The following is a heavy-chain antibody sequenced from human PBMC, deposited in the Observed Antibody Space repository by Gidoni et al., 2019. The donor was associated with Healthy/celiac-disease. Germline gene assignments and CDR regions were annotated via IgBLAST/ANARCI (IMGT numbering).Heavy chain of an antibody. CDR3: ARGSSSSHYYYYMDV. J-gene: IGHJ6*03. CDR2: ISYDGSNK. Sequence: QVQLVESGGGVVQPGRSLRLSCAASGFTFSSYAMHWVRQAPGKGLEWVAVISYDGSNKYYADSVKGRFTISRDNSKNTLYLQMNSLRAEDTAVYYCARGSSSSHYYYYMDVWGKGTTVTVSS. D-gene: IGHD6-6*01. CDR1: GFTFSSYA. V-gene: IGHV3-30-3*01.